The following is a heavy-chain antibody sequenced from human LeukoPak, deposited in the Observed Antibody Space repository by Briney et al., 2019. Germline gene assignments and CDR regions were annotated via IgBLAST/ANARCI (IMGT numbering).Heavy chain of an antibody. V-gene: IGHV1-3*01. CDR2: INAGNGNR. CDR3: ARGRGLIGTSRFDP. J-gene: IGHJ5*02. Sequence: GASVKVSCKTSGYTFSNSGLHWVRQASGQSPEWMGWINAGNGNRKYSQKFQDRLTITRDTSASTVYMELNSLKSEDTAMYFCARGRGLIGTSRFDPWGQGTLVIVSS. CDR1: GYTFSNSG. D-gene: IGHD3-10*01.